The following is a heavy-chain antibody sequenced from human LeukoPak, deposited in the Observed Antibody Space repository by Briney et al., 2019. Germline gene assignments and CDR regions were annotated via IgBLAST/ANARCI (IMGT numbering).Heavy chain of an antibody. J-gene: IGHJ4*02. D-gene: IGHD3-10*01. CDR1: GFTFSNFE. CDR3: AKGLGSYFYGAGSFADY. Sequence: GGSLRLSCAASGFTFSNFEMNWVRQAPGKGLEWVSYISSSGTETYYADSVKGRFTISRDNAKKLVFLQMNSLRAEDTAFYYCAKGLGSYFYGAGSFADYWGQGILVTVSS. CDR2: ISSSGTET. V-gene: IGHV3-48*03.